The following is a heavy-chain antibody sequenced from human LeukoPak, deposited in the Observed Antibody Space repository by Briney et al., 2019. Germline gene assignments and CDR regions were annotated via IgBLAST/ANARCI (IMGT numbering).Heavy chain of an antibody. D-gene: IGHD5-12*01. J-gene: IGHJ4*02. CDR2: IFYSGTT. CDR3: ARRVIVATLDF. CDR1: GGSISSSSYS. Sequence: SETLSLTCSVSGGSISSSSYSWAWIRQPSGEGMQWIGSIFYSGTTFYNPSLKSRVTISVDTSKNQFSLKLSSVTAADTAVYYCARRVIVATLDFWGQGTLVTVSS. V-gene: IGHV4-39*01.